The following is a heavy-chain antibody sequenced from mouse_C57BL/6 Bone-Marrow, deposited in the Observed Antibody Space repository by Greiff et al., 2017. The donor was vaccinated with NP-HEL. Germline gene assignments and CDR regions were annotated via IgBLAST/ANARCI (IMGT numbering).Heavy chain of an antibody. Sequence: EVKLVESGGGLVQSGRSLRLSCATSGFTFSDFYMEWVRQAPGKGLEWIAASRNKANDYTTEYSASVKGRFIVSRDTSQSILYLPMNALRAEDTAIYYCARDNWDWYFDVWGTGTTVTVSS. CDR2: SRNKANDYTT. CDR3: ARDNWDWYFDV. J-gene: IGHJ1*03. CDR1: GFTFSDFY. V-gene: IGHV7-1*01. D-gene: IGHD4-1*01.